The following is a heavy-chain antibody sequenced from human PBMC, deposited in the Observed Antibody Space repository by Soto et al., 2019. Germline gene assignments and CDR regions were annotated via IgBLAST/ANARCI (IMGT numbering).Heavy chain of an antibody. V-gene: IGHV4-30-4*01. D-gene: IGHD2-15*01. Sequence: SETLSLTCTVSGGSISSGDYYWSWIRQPPGKGLEWIGYIYYSGSTYYNLSLKSRVTISVDTSKNQFSLKLSSVTAADTAVYYCARVEGVVVLFDYWGQGTLVTVSS. J-gene: IGHJ4*02. CDR1: GGSISSGDYY. CDR2: IYYSGST. CDR3: ARVEGVVVLFDY.